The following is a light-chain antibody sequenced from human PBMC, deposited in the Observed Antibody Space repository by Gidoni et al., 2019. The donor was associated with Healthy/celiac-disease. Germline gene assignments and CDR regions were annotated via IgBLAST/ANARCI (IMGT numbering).Light chain of an antibody. CDR1: QGISSY. Sequence: DIQLTQSPSFLSASVGDRVTITCRARQGISSYLSWYQQKPGKAPKLLIYAASTLQSGVPSSIIGRGSGTEFTLTISSRQPEDFATYYCQQLNSYPIFTFGPGTKVDIK. CDR2: AAS. V-gene: IGKV1-9*01. CDR3: QQLNSYPIFT. J-gene: IGKJ3*01.